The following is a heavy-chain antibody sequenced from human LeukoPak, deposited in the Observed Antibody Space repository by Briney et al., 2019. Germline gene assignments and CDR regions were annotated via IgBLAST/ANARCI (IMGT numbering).Heavy chain of an antibody. CDR3: ARRDYALSDAFDI. Sequence: SETLSFTCTVSGGSISSGGYYWSWIRQHPGKGLEWIGYIYYSGSTYYNPSLKSRVTISVDTSKNQFSLKLSSVTAADTAVYYCARRDYALSDAFDIWGQGTMVTVSS. V-gene: IGHV4-31*03. D-gene: IGHD4/OR15-4a*01. J-gene: IGHJ3*02. CDR2: IYYSGST. CDR1: GGSISSGGYY.